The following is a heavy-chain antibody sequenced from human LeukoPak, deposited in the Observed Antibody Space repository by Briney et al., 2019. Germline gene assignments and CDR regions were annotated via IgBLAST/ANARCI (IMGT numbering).Heavy chain of an antibody. CDR1: GFTFDDYA. V-gene: IGHV3-9*01. CDR2: ISWNSGSI. CDR3: ALVPAAIRGYYYYGMDV. D-gene: IGHD2-2*02. Sequence: GGSLRLSCAASGFTFDDYAMHWVRQAPGKGLEWVSGISWNSGSIGYADSVKGRLTISRDNAKNSLYLQMNSLRAEDTALYYCALVPAAIRGYYYYGMDVWGQGTTVTVSS. J-gene: IGHJ6*02.